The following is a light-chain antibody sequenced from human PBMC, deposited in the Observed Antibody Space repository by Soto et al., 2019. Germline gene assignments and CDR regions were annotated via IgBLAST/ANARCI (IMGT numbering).Light chain of an antibody. Sequence: IQKTQSPSTPSASVGDRVTITCRASQRISSWLAWYQQKPAKDPKLLIYAASSLQSGGPSRFSGSGSGTDFTLTISSLQPDDFATYYCLQDYNYPRTFGQGTKVDIK. CDR1: QRISSW. CDR2: AAS. V-gene: IGKV1-6*01. CDR3: LQDYNYPRT. J-gene: IGKJ1*01.